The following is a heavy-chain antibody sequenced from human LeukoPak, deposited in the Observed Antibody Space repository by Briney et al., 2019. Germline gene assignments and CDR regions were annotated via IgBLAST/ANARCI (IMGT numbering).Heavy chain of an antibody. CDR3: ARSRHSYDSTGFPHY. Sequence: GGSLRLSCAASRFTFSSYGMHWVRQAPGKGLEWVAFIRYDGSNKYYADSVKGRFTISRDNSKNTLYLQMNSLRAEDTAVYYCARSRHSYDSTGFPHYWGQGTLVTVSS. J-gene: IGHJ4*02. V-gene: IGHV3-30*02. CDR1: RFTFSSYG. D-gene: IGHD3-22*01. CDR2: IRYDGSNK.